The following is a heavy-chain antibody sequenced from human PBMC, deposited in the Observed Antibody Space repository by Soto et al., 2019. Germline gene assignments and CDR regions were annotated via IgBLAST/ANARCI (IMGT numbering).Heavy chain of an antibody. Sequence: EVQLVESGGGLVQPGGSLTLSCAASGFTFSRNWMSWVRQAPGKGLEWVANIKQDGSEKYYADAVKGRFTLSRDNVENTLYSQMNSLRAEDTAVDDCARDGEGYPAWGQGTLVTVSS. D-gene: IGHD1-1*01. CDR3: ARDGEGYPA. CDR1: GFTFSRNW. J-gene: IGHJ5*02. V-gene: IGHV3-7*01. CDR2: IKQDGSEK.